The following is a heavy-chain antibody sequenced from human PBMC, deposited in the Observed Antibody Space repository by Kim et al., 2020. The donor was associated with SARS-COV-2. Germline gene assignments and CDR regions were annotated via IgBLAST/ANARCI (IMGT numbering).Heavy chain of an antibody. Sequence: NYHPSLKSRVTISVDTSKNQFSLKLSSVTAADTAVYYCARGVSGSSSFDYWGQGTLVTVSS. V-gene: IGHV4-34*01. D-gene: IGHD6-6*01. J-gene: IGHJ4*02. CDR3: ARGVSGSSSFDY.